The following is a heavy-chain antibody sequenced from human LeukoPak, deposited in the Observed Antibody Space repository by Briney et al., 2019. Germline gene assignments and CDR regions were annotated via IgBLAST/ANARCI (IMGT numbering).Heavy chain of an antibody. CDR2: IYSGGST. CDR3: ARGKAAAGTEGLYYYYYGMDV. V-gene: IGHV3-53*04. D-gene: IGHD6-13*01. CDR1: GFTVSSNY. J-gene: IGHJ6*02. Sequence: GGSLRLSCAASGFTVSSNYMSWVRPAPGKGLEWVSVIYSGGSTYYADSVKGRFTISRHNSKNTLYLQMNSLRAEDTAVYYCARGKAAAGTEGLYYYYYGMDVWGQGTTVTVSS.